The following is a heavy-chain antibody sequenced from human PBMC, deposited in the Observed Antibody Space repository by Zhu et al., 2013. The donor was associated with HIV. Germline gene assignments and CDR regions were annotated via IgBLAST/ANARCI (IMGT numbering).Heavy chain of an antibody. CDR1: SNTITRYY. V-gene: IGHV1-46*01. CDR2: INPIDGNT. Sequence: QVQLVRSGAEVEKPGASVTVSCKASSNTITRYYIHWVRQAPGQGLEWMAIINPIDGNTRYAPKFQGRVSMTRDTSTNTVYMELSSLRSDDTAVYYCARDEDSSSSGFDFWGQGTLVTVSS. J-gene: IGHJ4*02. CDR3: ARDEDSSSSGFDF. D-gene: IGHD6-6*01.